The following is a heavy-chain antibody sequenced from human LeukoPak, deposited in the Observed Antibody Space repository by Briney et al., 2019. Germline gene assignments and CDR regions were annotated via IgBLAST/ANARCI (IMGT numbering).Heavy chain of an antibody. J-gene: IGHJ4*02. CDR3: ARARPGVAGFFDY. CDR1: GFTVSSNY. V-gene: IGHV3-53*01. CDR2: IYSGGST. D-gene: IGHD6-19*01. Sequence: PGGSLRLSCAASGFTVSSNYMSWVRQAPGKGLEWVSDIYSGGSTYYADSVKGRFTISRDNSKNTLYLQMNSLRAEDTAVYYCARARPGVAGFFDYWGQGTLVTVSS.